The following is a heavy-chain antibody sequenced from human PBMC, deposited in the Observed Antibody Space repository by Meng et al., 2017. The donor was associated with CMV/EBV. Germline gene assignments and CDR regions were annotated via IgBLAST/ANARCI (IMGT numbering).Heavy chain of an antibody. J-gene: IGHJ4*02. CDR3: ATYWSADY. V-gene: IGHV3-30*02. CDR1: GFTFSSSN. D-gene: IGHD1-1*01. Sequence: GGSLRLSCTASGFTFSSSNMHWVRQAPGKGLGWVAFIRYDGSNKYYADSVKGRFTISRDNSKNTLFLQMNSLRAEDTAMYYCATYWSADYWGQGTLVTVSS. CDR2: IRYDGSNK.